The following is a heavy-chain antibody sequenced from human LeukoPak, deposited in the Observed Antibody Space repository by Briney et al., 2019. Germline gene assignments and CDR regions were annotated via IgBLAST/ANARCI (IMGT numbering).Heavy chain of an antibody. D-gene: IGHD6-13*01. CDR3: ARDGSSYYNDY. Sequence: GGSLRLSCAASGFTFSSYAMTWVRQAPGKGLEWVSGISNSGYSTYYADSVKGRFTISRDNSKNTLYLQMNSLRPEDTAVYYCARDGSSYYNDYWGQGTLVTVSS. V-gene: IGHV3-23*01. J-gene: IGHJ4*02. CDR1: GFTFSSYA. CDR2: ISNSGYST.